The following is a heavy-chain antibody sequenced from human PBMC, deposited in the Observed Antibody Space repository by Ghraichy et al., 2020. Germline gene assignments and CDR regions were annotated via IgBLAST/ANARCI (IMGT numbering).Heavy chain of an antibody. V-gene: IGHV6-1*01. CDR3: ARGSSASNAFDV. Sequence: SQTLSLTCAISGDSVSSYFASWNWIRLSPSRGLEWLGRTWYRSKWYSDSAVSVTSRLTIIPDTSTNQFSLQLRSVTPDDTALYFCARGSSASNAFDVWGRGTLVTVSS. D-gene: IGHD6-19*01. J-gene: IGHJ4*02. CDR1: GDSVSSYFAS. CDR2: TWYRSKWYS.